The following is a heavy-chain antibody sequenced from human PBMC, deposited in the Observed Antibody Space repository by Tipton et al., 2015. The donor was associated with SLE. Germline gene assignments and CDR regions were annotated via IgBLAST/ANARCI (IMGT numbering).Heavy chain of an antibody. CDR1: GGSISSGRYY. CDR2: IYTSGST. Sequence: TLSLTCTVSGGSISSGRYYWSWIRQPAGKGLEWIGRIYTSGSTNYNPSLKSRVTLSVDTSRDQFSLKLTSVTAADTAVYFCARGRLRCDSWGQGNLVTVSS. V-gene: IGHV4-61*02. D-gene: IGHD5-12*01. CDR3: ARGRLRCDS. J-gene: IGHJ4*02.